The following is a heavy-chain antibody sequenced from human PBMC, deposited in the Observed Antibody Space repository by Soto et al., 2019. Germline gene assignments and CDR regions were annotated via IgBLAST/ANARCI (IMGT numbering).Heavy chain of an antibody. CDR1: GFTFNSSD. D-gene: IGHD6-13*01. Sequence: GSLTLSRAASGFTFNSSDMHWVRPAKGTGLEWVSGIGSAGDPYYVGLVKGRVTISRENSKNSLYLQMTSLRAGDTAVYYCARWNWQQLAFDYWGQGTLVTVSS. J-gene: IGHJ4*02. CDR3: ARWNWQQLAFDY. V-gene: IGHV3-13*05. CDR2: IGSAGDP.